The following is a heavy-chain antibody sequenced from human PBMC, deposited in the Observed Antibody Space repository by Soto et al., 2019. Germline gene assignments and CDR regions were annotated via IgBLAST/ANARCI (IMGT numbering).Heavy chain of an antibody. V-gene: IGHV3-72*01. J-gene: IGHJ6*02. CDR1: GFTLTDHY. CDR3: ARGAGEHQKVGGYDYGWDV. D-gene: IGHD7-27*01. Sequence: EVQLVESGGVLVQPGGSLRLSCAASGFTLTDHYMDWVRQAPGKGLEWVGRTRNKANSYTTEYAASVKGRFTISRDDSKSSLYVQMNRRKTEDAAVYYGARGAGEHQKVGGYDYGWDVWGRGTTVTVAS. CDR2: TRNKANSYTT.